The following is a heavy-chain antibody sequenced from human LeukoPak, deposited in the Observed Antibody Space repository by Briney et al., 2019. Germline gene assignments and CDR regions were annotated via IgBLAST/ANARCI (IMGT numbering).Heavy chain of an antibody. CDR3: ARDEPGFGELLVH. J-gene: IGHJ4*02. V-gene: IGHV3-7*01. Sequence: PGGSLRLSCAASGFTLSNYWMTWVRQAPGKGLEWVANIREDGGHISYGDSVKGRFTISRDNTKNSLYLQMNSLRVEVTAVYYCARDEPGFGELLVHWGEGSLVTVSS. CDR1: GFTLSNYW. D-gene: IGHD3-10*01. CDR2: IREDGGHI.